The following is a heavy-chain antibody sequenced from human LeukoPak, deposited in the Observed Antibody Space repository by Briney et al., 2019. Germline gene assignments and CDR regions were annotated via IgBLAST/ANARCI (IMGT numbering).Heavy chain of an antibody. CDR3: ARDGRIAARREDAFDI. D-gene: IGHD6-6*01. CDR1: GYTFTSYY. V-gene: IGHV1-46*01. Sequence: GASVKVSCKASGYTFTSYYMHWVRQAPGQGLEWMGIINPSGGSTSYAQKFQGRVTMTRDMSTSTVYMELSSLRSEDTAVYYCARDGRIAARREDAFDIWGQGTMVTVSS. J-gene: IGHJ3*02. CDR2: INPSGGST.